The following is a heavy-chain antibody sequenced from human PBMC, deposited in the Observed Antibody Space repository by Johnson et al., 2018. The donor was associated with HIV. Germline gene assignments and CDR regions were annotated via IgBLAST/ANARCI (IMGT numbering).Heavy chain of an antibody. CDR1: GFTFSNAW. D-gene: IGHD5-18*01. V-gene: IGHV3-15*01. CDR3: AKGRSPRIQLRTWVFGI. CDR2: IKSKTDGETT. J-gene: IGHJ3*02. Sequence: MQLVESGGGLVKPGGSLRLSCAASGFTFSNAWMSWVRQAPGKGLEWVGRIKSKTDGETTDYAAPVKGRFSISRDDSKNTLYLQMNSLRAEDTAVYYCAKGRSPRIQLRTWVFGIWGQGTMVTVSS.